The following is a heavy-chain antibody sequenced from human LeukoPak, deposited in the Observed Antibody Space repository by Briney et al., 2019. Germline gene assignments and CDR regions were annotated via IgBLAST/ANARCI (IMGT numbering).Heavy chain of an antibody. Sequence: GASVKVSCKVSGYTLTELSMHWVRQAPGKGLEWMGGFDPEDGETIYAQKFQGRVTMTEDTSTDTAYMELSSLRSEDTAVYYCATGLEGSSGVSYMDVWGKGTTVTVSS. V-gene: IGHV1-24*01. CDR2: FDPEDGET. CDR1: GYTLTELS. D-gene: IGHD6-6*01. CDR3: ATGLEGSSGVSYMDV. J-gene: IGHJ6*03.